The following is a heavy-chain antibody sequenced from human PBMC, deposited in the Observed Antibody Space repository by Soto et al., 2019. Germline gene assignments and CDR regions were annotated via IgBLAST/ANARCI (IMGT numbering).Heavy chain of an antibody. V-gene: IGHV4-59*08. J-gene: IGHJ4*02. CDR2: IYYSGST. D-gene: IGHD6-19*01. CDR1: GGTISSWY. CDR3: ARGGSYSRGHFHPDY. Sequence: SETLSLTCTVSGGTISSWYWSWIRQPPGKGLEWIGYIYYSGSTNCNPSLKSRVTISVDTSKNQFSLKLSSVTAADTAVYYCARGGSYSRGHFHPDYGGQGPLVTVSS.